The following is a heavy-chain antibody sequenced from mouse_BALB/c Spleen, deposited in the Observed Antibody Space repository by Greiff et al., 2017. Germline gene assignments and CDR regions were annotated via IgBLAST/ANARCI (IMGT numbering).Heavy chain of an antibody. J-gene: IGHJ3*01. V-gene: IGHV5-12-1*01. CDR2: ISSGGGST. CDR3: ARQDGDYGGFAY. CDR1: GFAFSSYD. D-gene: IGHD2-13*01. Sequence: EVQLVESGGGLVKPGGSLKLSCAASGFAFSSYDMSWVRQTPEKRLEWVAYISSGGGSTYYPDTVKGRFTISRDNAKNTLYLQMSSLKSEDTAMYYCARQDGDYGGFAYWGQGTLVTVSA.